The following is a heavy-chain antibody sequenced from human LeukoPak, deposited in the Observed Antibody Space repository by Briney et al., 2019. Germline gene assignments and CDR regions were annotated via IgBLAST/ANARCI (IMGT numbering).Heavy chain of an antibody. J-gene: IGHJ3*02. CDR3: ARDLGYCSSTSCSDAFDI. CDR1: GFTFSDYY. CDR2: ISSSSSYT. D-gene: IGHD2-2*01. Sequence: GGSLGLSCAASGFTFSDYYMSWIRQAPGKGLEWVSYISSSSSYTNYADSVKGRFTISRDNAKNSLYLQMNSLRAEDTAVYYCARDLGYCSSTSCSDAFDIWGQGTMVTVSS. V-gene: IGHV3-11*06.